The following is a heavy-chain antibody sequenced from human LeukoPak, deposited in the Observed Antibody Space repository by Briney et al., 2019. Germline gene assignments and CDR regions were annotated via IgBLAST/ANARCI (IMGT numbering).Heavy chain of an antibody. J-gene: IGHJ5*02. D-gene: IGHD3-22*01. CDR2: IYPGDSDT. CDR3: AGLVRDSSGYLRNWFDP. V-gene: IGHV5-51*01. Sequence: GESLKISCKGSGYSFTSYWIGWVRQMPGKGLEWMGIIYPGDSDTRYSPSFQGQVTISADKSISTAYLQWSSLKASDTAMYYCAGLVRDSSGYLRNWFDPWGQGTLVTVSS. CDR1: GYSFTSYW.